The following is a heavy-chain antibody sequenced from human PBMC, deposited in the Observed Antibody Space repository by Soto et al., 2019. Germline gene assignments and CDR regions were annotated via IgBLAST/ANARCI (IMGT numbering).Heavy chain of an antibody. V-gene: IGHV3-30*03. CDR1: GFTFSGYG. CDR2: ISNDGRTK. CDR3: VRDRLAAETYYFDY. D-gene: IGHD6-13*01. Sequence: GGSLRLSCAASGFTFSGYGMHWVRQAPGKGLEWVAAISNDGRTKYYADSVKGRFTISRDNSKGTLDLQMNSLRVEDTAIYFCVRDRLAAETYYFDYWGRGTQVTVS. J-gene: IGHJ4*02.